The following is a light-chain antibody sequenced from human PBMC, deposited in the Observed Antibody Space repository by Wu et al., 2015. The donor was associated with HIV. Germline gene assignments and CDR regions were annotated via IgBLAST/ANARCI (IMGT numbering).Light chain of an antibody. Sequence: IQLTQSPSSLSASVGDRVTIACRASQGISSDLVWYQQKPGKAPDILIYDASTVQSGVPTRFSGSGSGTDFTLTISSLQPEDFATYYCQQVKLSLTFGQGHDWRL. CDR1: QGISSD. CDR3: QQVKLSLT. J-gene: IGKJ5*01. V-gene: IGKV1-9*01. CDR2: DAS.